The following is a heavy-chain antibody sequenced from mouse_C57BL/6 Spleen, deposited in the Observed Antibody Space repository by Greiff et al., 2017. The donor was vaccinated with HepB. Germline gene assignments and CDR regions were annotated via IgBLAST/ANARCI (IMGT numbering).Heavy chain of an antibody. V-gene: IGHV5-17*01. Sequence: EVQLQESGGGLVKPGGSLKLSCAASGFTFSDYGMHWVRQAPEKGLEWVAYISSGSSTIYYADTVKGRFTISRDNAKNTLFLQMTSLRSEDTAMYYCAGDYDGRLDYWGQGTTLTVSS. D-gene: IGHD2-4*01. J-gene: IGHJ2*01. CDR1: GFTFSDYG. CDR3: AGDYDGRLDY. CDR2: ISSGSSTI.